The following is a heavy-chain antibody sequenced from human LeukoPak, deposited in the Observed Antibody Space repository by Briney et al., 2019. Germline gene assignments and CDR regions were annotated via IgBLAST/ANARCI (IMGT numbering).Heavy chain of an antibody. CDR2: IIPIFGTA. V-gene: IGHV1-69*05. CDR1: GGTFSSYA. Sequence: ASVKVSCKASGGTFSSYAISWVRQAPGQGLEWMGRIIPIFGTANYAQKFQGRVTITTDESTSTAYMELSSLRSEDTAVYYCARDLFAYCGGDCYFVDPWGQGTLVTVSS. D-gene: IGHD2-21*02. CDR3: ARDLFAYCGGDCYFVDP. J-gene: IGHJ5*02.